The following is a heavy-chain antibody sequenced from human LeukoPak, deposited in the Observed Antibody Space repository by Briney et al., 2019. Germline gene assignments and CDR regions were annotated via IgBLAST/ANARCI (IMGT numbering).Heavy chain of an antibody. Sequence: SETLSLNCTVSGGSISSSSYYWGWIRQPPGKGLEWIGSIYYSGSTYYNPSLKSRVTISVDTSKNQFSLKLSSVTAADTAVYYCARLPIMVREIAHDAFDIWGQGTMVTVSS. CDR2: IYYSGST. D-gene: IGHD3-10*01. CDR1: GGSISSSSYY. J-gene: IGHJ3*02. CDR3: ARLPIMVREIAHDAFDI. V-gene: IGHV4-39*01.